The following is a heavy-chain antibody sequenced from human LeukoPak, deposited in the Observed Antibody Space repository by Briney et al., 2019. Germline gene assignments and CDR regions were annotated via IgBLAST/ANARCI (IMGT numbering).Heavy chain of an antibody. CDR3: PQINTYGSSQFDY. J-gene: IGHJ4*02. D-gene: IGHD5-18*01. CDR2: ISSSGSTI. CDR1: GFTFTNYE. V-gene: IGHV3-48*03. Sequence: GGSLRLSCAASGFTFTNYEMNWVRQAPGKGMEWVSYISSSGSTIYYADSVKGRFTISIDNAKNSLYLQMNSLRAEDTAVYYCPQINTYGSSQFDYWGQGTLVTVSS.